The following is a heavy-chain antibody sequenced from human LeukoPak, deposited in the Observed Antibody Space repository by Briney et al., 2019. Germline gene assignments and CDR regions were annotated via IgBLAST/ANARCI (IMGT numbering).Heavy chain of an antibody. CDR1: GYIFTSYW. Sequence: GESLQISCQGSGYIFTSYWIGWVRQLPGKGLEWMGIIYPGDSDTRYSPSSQGQVTISADKSISTAYLQWSSLKASDTAMYYCARRVAQTSDYWGQGTLVTVSS. V-gene: IGHV5-51*01. D-gene: IGHD2-15*01. J-gene: IGHJ4*02. CDR2: IYPGDSDT. CDR3: ARRVAQTSDY.